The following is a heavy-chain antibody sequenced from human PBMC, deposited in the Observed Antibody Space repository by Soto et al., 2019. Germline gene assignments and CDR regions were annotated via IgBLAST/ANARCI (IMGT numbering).Heavy chain of an antibody. J-gene: IGHJ6*03. Sequence: SSETLFPTCTVAGCPLSSYYWSWIRQPPGKGLEWIGYIYSSGRTNYNPSLRSRVTISVDTSKNQFSLKLSSVTAADTAVYYCARRRAVASSAHYYYYMDVWGKGTTVTVSS. CDR1: GCPLSSYY. CDR3: ARRRAVASSAHYYYYMDV. CDR2: IYSSGRT. D-gene: IGHD6-19*01. V-gene: IGHV4-59*08.